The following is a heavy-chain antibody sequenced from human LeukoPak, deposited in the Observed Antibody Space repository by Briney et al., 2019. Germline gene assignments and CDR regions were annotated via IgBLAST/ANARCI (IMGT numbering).Heavy chain of an antibody. CDR3: ARRYGSALYGVFDY. CDR2: IYPSDSDT. J-gene: IGHJ4*02. Sequence: GESLKISCKGSGYTFNSYWIGWVRQMPGAGLEWMGIIYPSDSDTRYSPSFQGQVTISADKSISTAYLQWSSLKAPDSAMYYCARRYGSALYGVFDYWGQGTLVIVSS. CDR1: GYTFNSYW. D-gene: IGHD6-19*01. V-gene: IGHV5-51*01.